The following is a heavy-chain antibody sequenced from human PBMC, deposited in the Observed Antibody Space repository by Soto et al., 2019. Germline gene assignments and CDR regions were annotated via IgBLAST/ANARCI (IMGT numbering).Heavy chain of an antibody. CDR2: ISSSGSTI. D-gene: IGHD3-3*01. J-gene: IGHJ6*02. V-gene: IGHV3-48*03. CDR3: ARALSYDFWSGYYRRYYYGMDV. Sequence: GGSLRLSCAASGFTFSSYEMNWVRQAPGKGLEWVSYISSSGSTIYYADSVKGRFTISRDNAKNSLYLQMNSLRAEDTAVYYCARALSYDFWSGYYRRYYYGMDVWGQGTTVTVSS. CDR1: GFTFSSYE.